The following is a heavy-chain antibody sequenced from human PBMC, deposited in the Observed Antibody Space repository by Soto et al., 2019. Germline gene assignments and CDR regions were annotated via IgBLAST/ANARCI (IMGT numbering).Heavy chain of an antibody. Sequence: SDTLSLTCTVSGGSISSYYWSWIRQPPGKGLEWIGYIYYSGSTNYNPSLKSRVTISVDTSKNQFSLKLSSVTAADTAVYYCARLRRRYYYMDVWGKGTTVTVSS. J-gene: IGHJ6*03. V-gene: IGHV4-59*08. CDR1: GGSISSYY. CDR3: ARLRRRYYYMDV. CDR2: IYYSGST.